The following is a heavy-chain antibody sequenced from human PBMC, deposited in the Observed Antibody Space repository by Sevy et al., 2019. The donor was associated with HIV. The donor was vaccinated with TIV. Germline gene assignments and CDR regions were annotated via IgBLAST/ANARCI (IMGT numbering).Heavy chain of an antibody. V-gene: IGHV1-69*13. CDR2: IIPIFGTA. CDR3: ARGLHLPYYYYGMDV. CDR1: GGTFSRYA. D-gene: IGHD3-16*01. Sequence: ASVKVSCKASGGTFSRYAISWVRQAPGQGLEWMGGIIPIFGTANYAQKFQGRVTITADESTSTAYMELSSLRSEDTAVYYCARGLHLPYYYYGMDVWGQGTTVTVSS. J-gene: IGHJ6*02.